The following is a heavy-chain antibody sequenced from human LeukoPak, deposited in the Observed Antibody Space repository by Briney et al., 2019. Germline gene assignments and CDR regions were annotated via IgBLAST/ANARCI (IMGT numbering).Heavy chain of an antibody. V-gene: IGHV1-18*01. CDR3: ARDGRVGFFVY. Sequence: ASVKVSCKASGYTFTTYGISWVRQAPGQGLEYMAWISASSGHTNYAQTLQGRVTLTTDTSTSTAYMELRSLKSDDTAVYYCARDGRVGFFVYWGQGTLVTVSS. CDR2: ISASSGHT. D-gene: IGHD1-26*01. J-gene: IGHJ4*02. CDR1: GYTFTTYG.